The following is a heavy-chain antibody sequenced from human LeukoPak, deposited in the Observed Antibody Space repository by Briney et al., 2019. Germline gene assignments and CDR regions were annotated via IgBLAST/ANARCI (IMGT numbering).Heavy chain of an antibody. V-gene: IGHV1-69*05. CDR3: ARGDVADYYYYMDV. Sequence: ASVKVSCKASGGTFSSYAISWVRQAPGQGLEWMGGIIPIFGTANYAQKFQGRVTITTDESTSTAYMELSSLRSEDTAVYYCARGDVADYYYYMDVWGKGTTVTVSS. CDR1: GGTFSSYA. D-gene: IGHD6-13*01. J-gene: IGHJ6*03. CDR2: IIPIFGTA.